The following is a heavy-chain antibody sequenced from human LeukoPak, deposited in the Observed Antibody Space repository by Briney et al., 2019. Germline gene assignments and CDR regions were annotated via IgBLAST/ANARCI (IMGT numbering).Heavy chain of an antibody. D-gene: IGHD2-15*01. CDR2: IYTSGST. Sequence: SETLSLTCTVFGGSISSGSYYWSWIRQPAGKGLEWIGRIYTSGSTNYNPSLKSRVTISVDTSKNQFSLKLSSVTAADTAVYYCARTTEGYCRGRSCYSYYYYMDVWGKGTTVTVSS. V-gene: IGHV4-61*02. CDR1: GGSISSGSYY. J-gene: IGHJ6*03. CDR3: ARTTEGYCRGRSCYSYYYYMDV.